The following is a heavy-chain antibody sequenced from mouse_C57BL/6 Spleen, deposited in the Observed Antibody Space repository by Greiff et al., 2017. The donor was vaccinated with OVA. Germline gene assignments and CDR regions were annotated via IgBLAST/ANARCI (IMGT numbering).Heavy chain of an antibody. CDR2: ISSGSSTI. CDR3: ADTVVEGGFDY. D-gene: IGHD1-1*01. Sequence: EVQLVESGGGLVKPGGSLKLSCAASGFTFSDYGMHWVRQAPEQGLEWVAYISSGSSTIYYADTVKGRFTISRDNAKNTLFLQMTSLRSEDTAMYYCADTVVEGGFDYWGQGTTLTVSS. J-gene: IGHJ2*01. V-gene: IGHV5-17*01. CDR1: GFTFSDYG.